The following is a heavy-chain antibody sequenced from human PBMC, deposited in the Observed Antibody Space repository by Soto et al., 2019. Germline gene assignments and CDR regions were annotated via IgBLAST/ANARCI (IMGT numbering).Heavy chain of an antibody. V-gene: IGHV3-11*01. CDR2: ISSSGSTI. CDR3: ATRGNYYGSGSYYKKPPFI. Sequence: GGSLRLSCAASGFTFSDYYMSWIRQAPGQGLEWVSYISSSGSTIYYADSVKGRFTISRDNAKNSLYLQMNSLRAEDTAVYYCATRGNYYGSGSYYKKPPFIWGQGTLVTVSS. CDR1: GFTFSDYY. D-gene: IGHD3-10*01. J-gene: IGHJ4*02.